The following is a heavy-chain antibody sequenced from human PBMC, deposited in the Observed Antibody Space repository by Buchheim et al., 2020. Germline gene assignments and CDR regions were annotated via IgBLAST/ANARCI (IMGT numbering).Heavy chain of an antibody. V-gene: IGHV1-8*01. CDR2: MNPNSGNT. D-gene: IGHD3-10*01. J-gene: IGHJ5*02. CDR1: GYTFTSYD. Sequence: QVQLVQSGAEVKKPGASVKVSRKASGYTFTSYDINWVRQATGQGLEWMGWMNPNSGNTGYAQKFQGRVTMTRNTSISTAYMELSSLRSEDTAVYYCAISAKNYYGSGSYLWFDPWGQGTL. CDR3: AISAKNYYGSGSYLWFDP.